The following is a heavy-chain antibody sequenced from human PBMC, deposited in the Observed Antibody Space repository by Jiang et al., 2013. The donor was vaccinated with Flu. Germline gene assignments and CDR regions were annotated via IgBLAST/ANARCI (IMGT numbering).Heavy chain of an antibody. CDR1: GGSISSYY. CDR3: ARWTSKDRGSYYFDY. D-gene: IGHD2-15*01. J-gene: IGHJ4*02. Sequence: PGLVKPSETLSLTCTVSGGSISSYYWSWIRQPPGKGLEWIGHIYYSGSTNYNPSLKSRVTISVDTSKNQFSLKLSSVTAADTAVYYCARWTSKDRGSYYFDYWGQGTLVTVSS. CDR2: IYYSGST. V-gene: IGHV4-59*01.